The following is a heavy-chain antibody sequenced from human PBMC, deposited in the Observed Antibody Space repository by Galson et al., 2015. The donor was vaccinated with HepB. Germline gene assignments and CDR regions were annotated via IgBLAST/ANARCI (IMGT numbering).Heavy chain of an antibody. J-gene: IGHJ6*04. CDR1: GDSVSSNSAA. Sequence: CAISGDSVSSNSAAWNWIRQSPPRGLEWLGRTYYRSKWHNDYAVTAKSRITIKPDTTKNQFSLQQNSVTREDTAVYYCSRDEEAAACTSPMDVWGKGTTVTVSS. CDR2: TYYRSKWHN. D-gene: IGHD6-13*01. CDR3: SRDEEAAACTSPMDV. V-gene: IGHV6-1*01.